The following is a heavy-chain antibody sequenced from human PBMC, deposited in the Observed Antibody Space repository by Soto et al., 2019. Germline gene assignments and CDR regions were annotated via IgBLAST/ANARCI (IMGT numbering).Heavy chain of an antibody. CDR3: AREHLT. Sequence: PSETLSLTCAVYGGSFSGYYWSWIRQPPGKGLEWIGYIYYSGSTYYNPSLKSRVTISVDTSKNQFSLKLSSVTAADTAVYYCAREHLTWGQGTLVTVSS. V-gene: IGHV4-34*09. J-gene: IGHJ4*02. CDR1: GGSFSGYY. CDR2: IYYSGST.